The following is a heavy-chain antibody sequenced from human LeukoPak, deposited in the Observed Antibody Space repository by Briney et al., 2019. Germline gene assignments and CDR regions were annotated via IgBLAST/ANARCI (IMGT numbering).Heavy chain of an antibody. CDR3: ARAPVAVAGTIYFDY. D-gene: IGHD6-19*01. J-gene: IGHJ4*02. CDR1: GYTFGDYG. V-gene: IGHV3-48*01. Sequence: PGGSLRLSCAASGYTFGDYGMNRVRQAPGKGLEWVSYISSSSSTIYYADSVKGRFTISRDNAKNSLYLQMNSLRAEDTAVYYCARAPVAVAGTIYFDYWGQGTLVTVSS. CDR2: ISSSSSTI.